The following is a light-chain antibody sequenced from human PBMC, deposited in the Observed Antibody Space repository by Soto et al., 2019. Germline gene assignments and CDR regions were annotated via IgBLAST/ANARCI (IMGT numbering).Light chain of an antibody. J-gene: IGKJ1*01. V-gene: IGKV3-15*01. CDR3: QQYNNWTLTWT. CDR2: GAS. Sequence: EIVMTQSPATLSVSPGERATLSCRASQSVSSNLAWYQQKPGQAPRLLIYGASTRATGIPARFSGSVSGTEFTLTISSLQSEDFAVYYCQQYNNWTLTWTFGQGTKVEIK. CDR1: QSVSSN.